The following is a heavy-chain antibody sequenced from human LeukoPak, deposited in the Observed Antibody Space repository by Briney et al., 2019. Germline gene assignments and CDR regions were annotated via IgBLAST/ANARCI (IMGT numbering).Heavy chain of an antibody. J-gene: IGHJ4*02. Sequence: GGSLRLSCAASGFTFSSYAMSWVRQAPGKGLEWVSAISGSGDSTYYGDSVKGRFTIPRDNSKNTLYLQMNSLRAEDTAVYYCAKTRPLDSSSWSHGDYWGQGTLVTVSS. D-gene: IGHD6-13*01. CDR1: GFTFSSYA. V-gene: IGHV3-23*01. CDR2: ISGSGDST. CDR3: AKTRPLDSSSWSHGDY.